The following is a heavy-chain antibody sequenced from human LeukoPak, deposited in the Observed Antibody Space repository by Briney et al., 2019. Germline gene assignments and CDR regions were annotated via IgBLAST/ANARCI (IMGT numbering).Heavy chain of an antibody. Sequence: GGSLRLSCAASGFTFSSYGMHWVRLAPGKGLEWVAVISYDGSNKYYADSVKGRFTISRDNSKNTLYLQMNSLRAEDTAVYYCAKGPYSSSWYDYWGQGTLVTVSS. CDR2: ISYDGSNK. V-gene: IGHV3-30*18. CDR1: GFTFSSYG. D-gene: IGHD6-13*01. CDR3: AKGPYSSSWYDY. J-gene: IGHJ4*02.